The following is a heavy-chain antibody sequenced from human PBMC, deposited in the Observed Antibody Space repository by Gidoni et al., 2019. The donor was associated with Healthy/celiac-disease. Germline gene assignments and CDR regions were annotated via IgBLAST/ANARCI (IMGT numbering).Heavy chain of an antibody. J-gene: IGHJ6*02. Sequence: QVQLVESGGGVVQPGRSLRLPCAASGFTFSSYAMHWVRQAPGKGLEWVAVISYDGSNKYYADSVKGRFTISRDNSKNTLYLQMNSLRAEDTAVYYCAGLYSSSSNGLGMDVWGQGTTVTVSS. V-gene: IGHV3-30-3*01. CDR2: ISYDGSNK. D-gene: IGHD6-13*01. CDR3: AGLYSSSSNGLGMDV. CDR1: GFTFSSYA.